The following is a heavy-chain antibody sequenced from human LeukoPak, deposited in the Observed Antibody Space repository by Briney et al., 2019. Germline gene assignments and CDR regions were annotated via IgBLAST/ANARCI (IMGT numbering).Heavy chain of an antibody. Sequence: PGGSLRLSCAASGFTFSSYAMHWVRQAPGKGLEWGSVISYDGSNKYYADSVKGRFTISRDNSKNTLYLQMNSLRAEDTAVYYCARALGYCSSTSCPLDYWGQGTLVTVSS. CDR3: ARALGYCSSTSCPLDY. CDR2: ISYDGSNK. V-gene: IGHV3-30*04. D-gene: IGHD2-2*01. J-gene: IGHJ4*02. CDR1: GFTFSSYA.